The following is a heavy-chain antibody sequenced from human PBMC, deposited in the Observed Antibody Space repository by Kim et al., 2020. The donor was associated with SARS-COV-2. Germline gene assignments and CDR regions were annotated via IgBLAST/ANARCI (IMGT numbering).Heavy chain of an antibody. Sequence: KLQGRVTMTTDTSTSTAYMELRSLRSDDTAVYYCARDPWYYDSSGCLDYWGQGTLVTVSS. CDR3: ARDPWYYDSSGCLDY. J-gene: IGHJ4*02. V-gene: IGHV1-18*01. D-gene: IGHD3-22*01.